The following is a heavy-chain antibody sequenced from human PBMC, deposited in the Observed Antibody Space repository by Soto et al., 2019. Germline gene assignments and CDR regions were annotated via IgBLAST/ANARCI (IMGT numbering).Heavy chain of an antibody. V-gene: IGHV4-59*01. CDR2: IYYNGST. J-gene: IGHJ6*02. CDR3: ARDRPARASGYPLSPPYYYYVMDV. CDR1: GGSISSYC. D-gene: IGHD5-12*01. Sequence: QVQLQESAPGLVKPSETLSLTCTVSGGSISSYCWSWIRQPPGKGMEWIGYIYYNGSTNYNPSLKSRATISLDTSKNQFSLKLSSVTAADTAVYYCARDRPARASGYPLSPPYYYYVMDVWGQGTTVTVSS.